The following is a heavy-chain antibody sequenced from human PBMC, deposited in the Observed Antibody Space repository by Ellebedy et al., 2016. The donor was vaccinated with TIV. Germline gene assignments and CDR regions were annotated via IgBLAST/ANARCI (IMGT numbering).Heavy chain of an antibody. D-gene: IGHD5-18*01. V-gene: IGHV1-46*01. CDR1: GYTFTNYY. Sequence: AASVKVSCKASGYTFTNYYIHWVRQAPGQGLEWMGLINPSASSTSYAQKFQDRVIMTWDTSTSTVYLELSSLRSEDTAIYYCAGHRDTALSFWGQGNLVTVSS. CDR3: AGHRDTALSF. J-gene: IGHJ4*02. CDR2: INPSASST.